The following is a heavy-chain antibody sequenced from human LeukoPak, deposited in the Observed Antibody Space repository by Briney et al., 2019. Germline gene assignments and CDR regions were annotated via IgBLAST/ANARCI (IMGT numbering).Heavy chain of an antibody. CDR2: IYTSGSA. Sequence: SETLSLTCTVSGGSISSYYWSWLRQPAGKGLEWIGRIYTSGSANYNPSLKSRVTISVDKSKNQFSLKLSSVTAADTAVYYCARDSPGGVVGATGYYYMDVWGKGTTVTVSS. J-gene: IGHJ6*03. D-gene: IGHD1-26*01. V-gene: IGHV4-4*07. CDR1: GGSISSYY. CDR3: ARDSPGGVVGATGYYYMDV.